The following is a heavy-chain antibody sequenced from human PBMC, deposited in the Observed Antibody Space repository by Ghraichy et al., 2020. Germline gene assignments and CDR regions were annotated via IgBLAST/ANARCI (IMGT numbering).Heavy chain of an antibody. CDR2: IYPGDSDT. V-gene: IGHV5-51*01. D-gene: IGHD2-2*01. J-gene: IGHJ4*02. Sequence: GESLNISCKGSGYSFTSYWIGWVRQMPGKGLEWMGIIYPGDSDTRYSPSFEGQVTMSADKSISTAYLQWSSLKASDSAMYYCARALTYCSSTRCHVGGYWGQGTLVTVSS. CDR3: ARALTYCSSTRCHVGGY. CDR1: GYSFTSYW.